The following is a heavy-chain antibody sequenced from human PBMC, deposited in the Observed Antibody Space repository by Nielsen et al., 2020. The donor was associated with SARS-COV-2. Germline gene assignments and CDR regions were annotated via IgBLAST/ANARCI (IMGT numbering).Heavy chain of an antibody. CDR2: ISTSSSPK. D-gene: IGHD3-22*01. CDR3: ARCAYYYDSSGYPHPTLFDY. V-gene: IGHV3-48*03. J-gene: IGHJ4*02. Sequence: VRQAPGKGLEWVSYISTSSSPKYYADSVKGRFIISRDNVKNSLYLQMNSLGAEDTAVYYCARCAYYYDSSGYPHPTLFDYWGQGTLVTVSS.